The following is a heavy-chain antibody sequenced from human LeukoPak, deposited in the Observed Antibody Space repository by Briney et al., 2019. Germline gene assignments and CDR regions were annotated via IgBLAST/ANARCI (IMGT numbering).Heavy chain of an antibody. D-gene: IGHD6-13*01. V-gene: IGHV4-34*01. CDR3: AKEGAAPGPDFDY. Sequence: PSETLSLTCAVYGGSFSGYYWSWIRQPPGKGLEWIGEINHSGSTNYNPSLKSRVTISVDTSKNQFSLNLKSVTAADTAVYYCAKEGAAPGPDFDYWGQGILVIVSS. CDR2: INHSGST. J-gene: IGHJ4*02. CDR1: GGSFSGYY.